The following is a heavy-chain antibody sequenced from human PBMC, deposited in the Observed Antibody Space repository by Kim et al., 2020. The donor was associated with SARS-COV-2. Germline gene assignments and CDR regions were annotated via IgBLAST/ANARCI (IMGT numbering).Heavy chain of an antibody. CDR2: INHSGST. D-gene: IGHD6-6*01. Sequence: SETLSLTCAVYGGSFSGYYWSWIRQPPGKGLEWIGEINHSGSTNYNPSLKSRVTISVDTSKNQFSLKLSSVTAADTAVYYCARGFWAARPDGDYYYYGMDVWGQGTTVTVSS. J-gene: IGHJ6*02. V-gene: IGHV4-34*01. CDR3: ARGFWAARPDGDYYYYGMDV. CDR1: GGSFSGYY.